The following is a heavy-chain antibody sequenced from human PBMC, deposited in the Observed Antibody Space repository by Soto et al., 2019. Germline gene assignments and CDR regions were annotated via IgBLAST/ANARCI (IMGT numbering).Heavy chain of an antibody. D-gene: IGHD5-12*01. CDR1: GGTFTSYT. CDR3: ARGVNEATRGDH. V-gene: IGHV1-69*08. Sequence: QVQLVQSGAEVKKPGSSVKVSCKASGGTFTSYTINWVRQAPGQGLEWMGRIIPILDTANYAQKFQGRVTVTADKSTGTAFMELTSLRSEDTAVYYCARGVNEATRGDHWGQGTLVTVSS. J-gene: IGHJ4*02. CDR2: IIPILDTA.